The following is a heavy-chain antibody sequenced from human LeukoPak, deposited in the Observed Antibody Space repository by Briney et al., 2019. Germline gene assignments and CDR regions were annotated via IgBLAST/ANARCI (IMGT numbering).Heavy chain of an antibody. Sequence: ASVKVSCKASGYTFTGYYMHWVRQAPGQGVEWMGWINPNSGGTNYAQKFQGRVTMTRDTSISTAYMELSRLRSDDTAVYYCARGSGSYKYNWFDPWGQGTLVTVSS. CDR3: ARGSGSYKYNWFDP. CDR2: INPNSGGT. J-gene: IGHJ5*02. V-gene: IGHV1-2*02. D-gene: IGHD1-14*01. CDR1: GYTFTGYY.